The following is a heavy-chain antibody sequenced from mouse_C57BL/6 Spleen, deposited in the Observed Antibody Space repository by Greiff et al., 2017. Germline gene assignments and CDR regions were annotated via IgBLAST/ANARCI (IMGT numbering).Heavy chain of an antibody. CDR3: AREYGSRRYAMDY. J-gene: IGHJ4*01. CDR2: IHPNSGST. V-gene: IGHV1-64*01. CDR1: GYTFTSYW. D-gene: IGHD1-1*01. Sequence: QVQLQQPGAELVKPGASVTLSCKASGYTFTSYWMHWVKQRLGQGLEWIGMIHPNSGSTNYNEKFKSKATLTVDKSSSTAYMQLSSLTSEDSAVYYCAREYGSRRYAMDYWGQGTSVTVSS.